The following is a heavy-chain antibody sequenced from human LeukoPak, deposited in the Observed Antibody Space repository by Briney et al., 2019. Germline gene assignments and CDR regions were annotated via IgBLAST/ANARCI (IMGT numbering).Heavy chain of an antibody. V-gene: IGHV3-11*01. CDR3: AREVRYTSSWYVFYYFDY. CDR1: GITFSDHY. D-gene: IGHD6-13*01. CDR2: ISSSGSTI. Sequence: KAGGSLRLSCAVSGITFSDHYMSWIRQAPGKGLEWVAHISSSGSTIEYADSVKGRFAISRDNAKNSLYLQMNSLRVEDTAIYYCAREVRYTSSWYVFYYFDYWGQGTLVTVSS. J-gene: IGHJ4*02.